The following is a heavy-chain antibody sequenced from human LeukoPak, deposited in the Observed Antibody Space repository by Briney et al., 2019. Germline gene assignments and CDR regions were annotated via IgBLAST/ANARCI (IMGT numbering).Heavy chain of an antibody. V-gene: IGHV3-21*01. J-gene: IGHJ6*02. Sequence: GGSLRLSCAASGFTFSSYAMHWVRQAPGKGLEWVSSISSSSTYIYYADSVKGRFTISRDNAKNSLYLQMNSLRVEDTAVYYCARVGCSGGRCPGYGMDVWGQGTTVTVSS. CDR1: GFTFSSYA. D-gene: IGHD2-15*01. CDR3: ARVGCSGGRCPGYGMDV. CDR2: ISSSSTYI.